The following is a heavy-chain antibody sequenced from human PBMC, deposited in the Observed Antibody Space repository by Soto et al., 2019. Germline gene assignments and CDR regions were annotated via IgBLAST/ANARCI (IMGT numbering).Heavy chain of an antibody. CDR2: IYYSGST. CDR1: GGSISSGDYY. CDR3: AREGGRSGYYGAHAFDI. J-gene: IGHJ3*02. V-gene: IGHV4-30-4*01. Sequence: QVQLQESGPGLVKPSQTLSLTCTVSGGSISSGDYYWSWIRQPPGKGLEWIGYIYYSGSTYYNPSLKSRVTISVXMSXHXFSLKLSSVTAADTAVYYCAREGGRSGYYGAHAFDIWGQGTMVTVSS. D-gene: IGHD3-22*01.